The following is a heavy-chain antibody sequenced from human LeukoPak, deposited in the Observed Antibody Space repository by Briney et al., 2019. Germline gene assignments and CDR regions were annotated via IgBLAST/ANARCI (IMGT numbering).Heavy chain of an antibody. D-gene: IGHD6-13*01. Sequence: GGSLRLSCAASGFTFSSYGMHWVRQAPGKGLEWVAVISYDGSNKYYADSVKGRFTISRDNSKNTLYLQMNSLRAEDTAVYYCAKDFGAAANYYYYMDVWGKGTTVTVSS. CDR1: GFTFSSYG. V-gene: IGHV3-30*18. J-gene: IGHJ6*03. CDR2: ISYDGSNK. CDR3: AKDFGAAANYYYYMDV.